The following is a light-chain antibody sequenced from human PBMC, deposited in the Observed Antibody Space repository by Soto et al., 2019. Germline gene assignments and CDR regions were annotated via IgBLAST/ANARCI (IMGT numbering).Light chain of an antibody. CDR2: EVS. J-gene: IGLJ1*01. V-gene: IGLV2-8*01. Sequence: CVLTQPPSPSGAPGEGVTISCPGTSSDVGGYNYVSWYQQHPGKAPKLMIYEVSKRPSGVPDRFSGSKSGNTASLTVSGLQAEDEADYYCSSYAGSNNYVFGTGTKVTVL. CDR1: SSDVGGYNY. CDR3: SSYAGSNNYV.